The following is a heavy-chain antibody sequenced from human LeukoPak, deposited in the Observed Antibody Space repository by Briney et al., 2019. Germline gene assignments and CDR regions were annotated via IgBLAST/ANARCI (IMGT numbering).Heavy chain of an antibody. CDR2: MNSAGTTI. J-gene: IGHJ4*01. D-gene: IGHD1-1*01. CDR3: IREVQVRASASLGL. V-gene: IGHV3-74*01. Sequence: PGGSLRLSCAASGFTISGFWMHWVRQVPGEGLVWVARMNSAGTTINYADSVKGRFTISRDNVRNTLHLQMNNLRLEDTAVYFCIREVQVRASASLGLWGRGTLVTVS. CDR1: GFTISGFW.